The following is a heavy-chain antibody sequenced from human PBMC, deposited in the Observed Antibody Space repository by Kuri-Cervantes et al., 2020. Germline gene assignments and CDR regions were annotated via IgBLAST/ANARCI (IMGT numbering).Heavy chain of an antibody. CDR1: GGSFSGHY. Sequence: SETLSLTCAVYGGSFSGHYWTWIRQPPGKGLEWIGEINHSGSTNYNPSLKSRVTISVDTSKNQFSLKLSSVTAADTAVYFCARDVDYWGQGILVTVSS. CDR3: ARDVDY. V-gene: IGHV4-34*01. J-gene: IGHJ4*02. CDR2: INHSGST.